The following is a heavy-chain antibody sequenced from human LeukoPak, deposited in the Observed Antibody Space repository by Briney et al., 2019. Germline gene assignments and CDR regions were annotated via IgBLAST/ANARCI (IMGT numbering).Heavy chain of an antibody. D-gene: IGHD3-22*01. V-gene: IGHV3-23*01. CDR3: ARGEGYYDSGGYYYYFDY. Sequence: GGSLRLSCAASGFTFSSYGMHWVRQAPGKGLEWVSAISVGSDVIYYADSVKGRFAISRDNSKHTVYLQMDSLRAEDTAVYYCARGEGYYDSGGYYYYFDYWGQGTLVTVSS. J-gene: IGHJ4*02. CDR1: GFTFSSYG. CDR2: ISVGSDVI.